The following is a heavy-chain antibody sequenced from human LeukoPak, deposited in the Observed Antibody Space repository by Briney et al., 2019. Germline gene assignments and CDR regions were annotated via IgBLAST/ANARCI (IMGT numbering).Heavy chain of an antibody. V-gene: IGHV4-38-2*02. CDR3: ARLTLRYFDWLPYDAFDI. Sequence: SETVSLTCTVSGYSISSGYYWAWIRQPPGKGLEWIGSIYYSGNTYYNPSLKSRVTISLDTSKNQFSLKLSSVTAADTAVYYCARLTLRYFDWLPYDAFDIWGQGTMVTVSS. CDR2: IYYSGNT. D-gene: IGHD3-9*01. CDR1: GYSISSGYY. J-gene: IGHJ3*02.